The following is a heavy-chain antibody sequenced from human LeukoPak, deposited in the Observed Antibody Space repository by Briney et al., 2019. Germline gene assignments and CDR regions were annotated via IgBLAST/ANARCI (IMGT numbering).Heavy chain of an antibody. V-gene: IGHV4-34*01. CDR1: GESFSGHF. Sequence: SETLSLTCAVYGESFSGHFWNWIRQAPGKGLEWIGEINNSGTTNYNPSLKSRVTISVDTSKNQFSLKLSSVTAADTAVYYCASITIFGVVPTTTWFDPWGQGTLVTVSS. CDR2: INNSGTT. CDR3: ASITIFGVVPTTTWFDP. D-gene: IGHD3-3*01. J-gene: IGHJ5*02.